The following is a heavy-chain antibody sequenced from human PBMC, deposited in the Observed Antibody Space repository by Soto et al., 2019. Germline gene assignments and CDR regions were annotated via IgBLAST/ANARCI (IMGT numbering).Heavy chain of an antibody. CDR1: GDSISTNHW. CDR2: IYHTGIA. V-gene: IGHV4-4*02. D-gene: IGHD3-16*01. Sequence: PSDTLSLACTVYGDSISTNHWWSVVRQPPGKGPELVGEIYHTGIANYNPSLESRVAFSVDKSKNPFSLSLTSVTAADTAVYYCVSKLGPYYYGLDVWGQGTTVTVSS. CDR3: VSKLGPYYYGLDV. J-gene: IGHJ6*02.